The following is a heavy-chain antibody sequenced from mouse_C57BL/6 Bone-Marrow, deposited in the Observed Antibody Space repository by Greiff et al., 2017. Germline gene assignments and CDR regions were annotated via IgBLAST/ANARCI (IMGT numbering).Heavy chain of an antibody. V-gene: IGHV1-72*01. J-gene: IGHJ2*01. CDR2: IGPNSGGT. CDR3: ARGGDYDGGGYFDY. CDR1: GYTFTSYW. Sequence: VQLQQPGAELVKPGASVKLSCKASGYTFTSYWMHWVKQRPGRGLEWIGRIGPNSGGTKYNEKFKSKATLTVDKPSRTAYMQLSSLTSEDSAVYYCARGGDYDGGGYFDYWGQGTTLTVSS. D-gene: IGHD2-4*01.